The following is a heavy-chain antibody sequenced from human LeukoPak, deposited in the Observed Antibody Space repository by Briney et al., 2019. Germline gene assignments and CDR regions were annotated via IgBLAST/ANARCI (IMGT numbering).Heavy chain of an antibody. V-gene: IGHV3-23*01. J-gene: IGHJ4*02. CDR3: AKDAAYTSGWYFDY. D-gene: IGHD6-19*01. CDR1: GFTFSNYG. CDR2: ISGSGDNT. Sequence: QPGGTLTLSCAASGFTFSNYGMNWVRQAPGKGLEWVSAISGSGDNTYYADSVKGRFTISRDNSKNTLYLQMNSLRAEDTALYYCAKDAAYTSGWYFDYWGQGTLVTVSS.